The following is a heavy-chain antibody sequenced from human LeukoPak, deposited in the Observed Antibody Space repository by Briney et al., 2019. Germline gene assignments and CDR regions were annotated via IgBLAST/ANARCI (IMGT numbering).Heavy chain of an antibody. D-gene: IGHD6-6*01. V-gene: IGHV3-7*01. CDR3: ARDLPPQDPARPLTPPYYYMDV. CDR1: GFTFSTSW. Sequence: QPGGSLRLSCAASGFTFSTSWMTWVRQAPGKGLEWVANINGDGSLNGHVASVKGRFTISRDNAKNSLYLQMNSLRAEDTAVYYCARDLPPQDPARPLTPPYYYMDVWGKGTTVTVSS. J-gene: IGHJ6*03. CDR2: INGDGSLN.